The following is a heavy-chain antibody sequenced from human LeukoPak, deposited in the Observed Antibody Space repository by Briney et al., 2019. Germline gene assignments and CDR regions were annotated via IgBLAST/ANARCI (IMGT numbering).Heavy chain of an antibody. CDR3: ASSITMIKGAFDI. D-gene: IGHD3-22*01. Sequence: ASVKVSCKASGGTFSSYAISWVRQAPGQGLEWMGGIIPIFGTANYAQKFQGRVTITTDESTSTAYMELSSLRSEDTAVYYCASSITMIKGAFDIWGQGTMVTVSS. J-gene: IGHJ3*02. V-gene: IGHV1-69*05. CDR2: IIPIFGTA. CDR1: GGTFSSYA.